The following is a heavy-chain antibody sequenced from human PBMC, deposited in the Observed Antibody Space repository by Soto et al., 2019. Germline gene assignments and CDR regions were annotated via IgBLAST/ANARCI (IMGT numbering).Heavy chain of an antibody. D-gene: IGHD2-2*01. CDR2: IYHSGST. CDR1: SSPINSRYY. Sequence: QVQLQESGPGLVKPSETLSLTCTVSSSPINSRYYWGWIRKTPGKGLEWVASIYHSGSTHYNPSLKSRATISVDPSNNHSSLRLSSVTAADTAIYSCARNTRGRNFDYRGHGTQVTGSS. CDR3: ARNTRGRNFDY. V-gene: IGHV4-38-2*02. J-gene: IGHJ4*01.